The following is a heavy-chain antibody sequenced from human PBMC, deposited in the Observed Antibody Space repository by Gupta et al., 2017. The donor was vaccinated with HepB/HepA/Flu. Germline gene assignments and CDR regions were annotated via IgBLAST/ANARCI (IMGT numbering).Heavy chain of an antibody. CDR1: GDSISTYY. J-gene: IGHJ4*02. Sequence: QVQLQESGPGLVKPSETLSLTCTVSGDSISTYYVSWIRQPPWKGLEWIGSIYYSGTTNYYPSLKSRLTISVDRSKNQVSLRLASVTAADTAMYYCSRHNSSPSYFDFWGQGIPVTVSS. D-gene: IGHD2/OR15-2a*01. CDR2: IYYSGTT. V-gene: IGHV4-59*08. CDR3: SRHNSSPSYFDF.